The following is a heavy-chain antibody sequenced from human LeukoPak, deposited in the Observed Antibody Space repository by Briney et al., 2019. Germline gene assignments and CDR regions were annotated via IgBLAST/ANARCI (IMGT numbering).Heavy chain of an antibody. D-gene: IGHD4-17*01. CDR2: IYYSGST. V-gene: IGHV4-39*01. J-gene: IGHJ4*02. CDR1: GGSISSSSYY. Sequence: SETLSLTCTVSGGSISSSSYYWGWISQPPGKGLEWIGSIYYSGSTYYNPSLKSRVTISVDTSKNQFSLKLSSVTAADTAVYYCARRVPYGDLYFDYWGQGTLVTVSS. CDR3: ARRVPYGDLYFDY.